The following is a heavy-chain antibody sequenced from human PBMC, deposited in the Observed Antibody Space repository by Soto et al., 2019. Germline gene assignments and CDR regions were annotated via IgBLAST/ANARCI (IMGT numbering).Heavy chain of an antibody. Sequence: QVQLVQSGAEVKKPGTSVKVSCKVSGGTFSSYAISWVRQAPGQGLEWMGEIISIFGTAMYAQKFQGRVTIIADDSASTAYMELSSLRSDDTAVYYCARGGKERFRGSGMDVWGQGTTVTVSS. CDR1: GGTFSSYA. D-gene: IGHD1-1*01. CDR3: ARGGKERFRGSGMDV. J-gene: IGHJ6*02. V-gene: IGHV1-69*01. CDR2: IISIFGTA.